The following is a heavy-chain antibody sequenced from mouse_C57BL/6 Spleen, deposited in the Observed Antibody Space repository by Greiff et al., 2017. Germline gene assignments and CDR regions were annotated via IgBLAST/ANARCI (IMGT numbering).Heavy chain of an antibody. V-gene: IGHV1-54*01. CDR1: GYAFTNYL. CDR2: INPGSGGT. CDR3: AREGHYYYGSSHY. J-gene: IGHJ2*01. Sequence: VQLQQSGAELVRPGTSVKVSCMASGYAFTNYLIEWVKQRPGQGLEWIGVINPGSGGTNYNEKFKGKATLTADKSSSTAYMQLSSLTSEDSAVYFCAREGHYYYGSSHYWGQGTTLTVSS. D-gene: IGHD1-1*01.